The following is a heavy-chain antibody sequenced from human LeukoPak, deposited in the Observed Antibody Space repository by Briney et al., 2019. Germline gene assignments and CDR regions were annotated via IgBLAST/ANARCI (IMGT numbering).Heavy chain of an antibody. J-gene: IGHJ4*02. V-gene: IGHV4-31*03. CDR2: IYYSGST. Sequence: TLSLTCTVSGGSISSGAYYWGWIRQHPGKGLEYIGYIYYSGSTYYNPSLKSRVTISVDTSKNQFSLKLSSVTAADTAVYYCVRENYFDCWGQGTLVTVSS. CDR1: GGSISSGAYY. CDR3: VRENYFDC.